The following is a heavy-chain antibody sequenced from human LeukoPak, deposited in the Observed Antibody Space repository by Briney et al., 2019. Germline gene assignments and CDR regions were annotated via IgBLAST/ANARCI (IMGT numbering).Heavy chain of an antibody. CDR2: IYPGDSDT. CDR3: ARRKGRDGLPLDY. CDR1: GYSFTSYW. V-gene: IGHV5-51*01. J-gene: IGHJ4*02. D-gene: IGHD5-24*01. Sequence: GESLKISCKGSGYSFTSYWIGWVRQMPGRGLEWMGIIYPGDSDTRYSPSFQGQVTISADKSISTTYLQWSSLKASDTAMYYCARRKGRDGLPLDYWGQGTLVTVSS.